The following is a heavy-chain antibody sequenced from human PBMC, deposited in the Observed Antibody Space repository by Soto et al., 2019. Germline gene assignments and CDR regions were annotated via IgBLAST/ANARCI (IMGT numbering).Heavy chain of an antibody. Sequence: EVRLLESGGGLGQPGGSLRLSCVASGFDFSTYAMSWVRQAPGKGLEWVSVIGEGGVSRVYADAVKGRFTISRDNSKNTIYLQMTSLRVDDTAMYYCAIDSVTRVSSDIPGMDVWGQGTTVSVSS. CDR3: AIDSVTRVSSDIPGMDV. J-gene: IGHJ6*02. CDR2: IGEGGVSR. V-gene: IGHV3-23*01. D-gene: IGHD3-10*01. CDR1: GFDFSTYA.